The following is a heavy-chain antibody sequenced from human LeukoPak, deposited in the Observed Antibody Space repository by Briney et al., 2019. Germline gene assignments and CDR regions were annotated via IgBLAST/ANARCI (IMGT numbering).Heavy chain of an antibody. V-gene: IGHV4-61*02. J-gene: IGHJ4*02. CDR3: ARAAIAVADPLDY. CDR2: IYTSGST. D-gene: IGHD6-19*01. CDR1: GGSISSGSYY. Sequence: PSETLSLTCTVSGGSISSGSYYWSWIRQPAGKGLEWIGRIYTSGSTNYNPSLKSRVTISVDTSKNQFSLKLSSVTAADTAVYYRARAAIAVADPLDYWGQGTLVTVSS.